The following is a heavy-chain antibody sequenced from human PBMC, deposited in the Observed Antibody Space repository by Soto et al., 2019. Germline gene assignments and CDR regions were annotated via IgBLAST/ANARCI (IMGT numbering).Heavy chain of an antibody. CDR1: GFTFSSYG. J-gene: IGHJ6*02. CDR2: ISHDGTDK. Sequence: QVQLVESGGGVVQPGRSLRLSCAASGFTFSSYGIHWVRQAPGKGLEWVALISHDGTDKYYADSVKGRFTISRDNFKNTLYLQMSSLRPEDTAVYYCVKERYAQLWLEDYGMDVWGQGTTVTVSS. D-gene: IGHD5-18*01. CDR3: VKERYAQLWLEDYGMDV. V-gene: IGHV3-30*18.